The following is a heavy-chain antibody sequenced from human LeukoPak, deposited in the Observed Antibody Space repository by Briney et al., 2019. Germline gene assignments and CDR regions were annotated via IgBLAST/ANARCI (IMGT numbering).Heavy chain of an antibody. V-gene: IGHV3-33*01. CDR2: IWYDGSNK. CDR3: ARGSYTSSWYGVFDY. J-gene: IGHJ4*02. Sequence: GGSLRLSCAASGFIFSSYGMHWVRQAPGKGLEWEAVIWYDGSNKYYADSVKGRFTISRDNSKNTLYLQMNSLRGEDTAVYYCARGSYTSSWYGVFDYWGQGTLVTVSS. CDR1: GFIFSSYG. D-gene: IGHD6-13*01.